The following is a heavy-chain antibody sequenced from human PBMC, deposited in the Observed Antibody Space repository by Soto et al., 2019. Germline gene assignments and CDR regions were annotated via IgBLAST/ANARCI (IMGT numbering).Heavy chain of an antibody. Sequence: EVQLVEYGGGLVKPGGSLRLSCAASGFTFSSYSMNWVRQAPGKGLEWVSSISSRSSYIYYADSLKGRFTISRDNAKNALYLQMSSLGAEDTALYYCARVVGCSSTRCYHDAFDIWGQGTMVTVSS. CDR2: ISSRSSYI. CDR3: ARVVGCSSTRCYHDAFDI. D-gene: IGHD2-2*01. J-gene: IGHJ3*02. CDR1: GFTFSSYS. V-gene: IGHV3-21*01.